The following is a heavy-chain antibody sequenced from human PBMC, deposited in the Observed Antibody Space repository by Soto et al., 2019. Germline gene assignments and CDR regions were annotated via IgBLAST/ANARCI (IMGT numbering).Heavy chain of an antibody. CDR1: GGSISSYY. J-gene: IGHJ5*02. CDR2: IYTSGST. V-gene: IGHV4-4*07. D-gene: IGHD1-26*01. Sequence: QVQLQESGPGLVKPSETLSLTCTVSGGSISSYYWSWIRQPAGKGLEWIARIYTSGSTNYNPSLKSRVTMSVDTSKNQFSLKLSSVTAADTAVYYCARDMVGGSYEYWFDPWGQGTLVTVSS. CDR3: ARDMVGGSYEYWFDP.